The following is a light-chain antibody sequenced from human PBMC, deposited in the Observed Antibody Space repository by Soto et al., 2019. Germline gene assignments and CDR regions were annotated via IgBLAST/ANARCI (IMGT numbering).Light chain of an antibody. J-gene: IGLJ2*01. Sequence: QSALTHPASVSGSPGQSITISCTGTSSDVGGYNYVSWYQQHPGKAPKLMIYEVSNRPSGVSNRFSGSKSGNTASLTISGLQAEDEADSYCSSYTSSSSVVFGGGTKLTVL. V-gene: IGLV2-14*01. CDR1: SSDVGGYNY. CDR3: SSYTSSSSVV. CDR2: EVS.